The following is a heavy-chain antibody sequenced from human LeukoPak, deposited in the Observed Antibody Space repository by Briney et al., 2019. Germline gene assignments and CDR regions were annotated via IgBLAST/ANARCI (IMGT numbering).Heavy chain of an antibody. CDR3: ARSTGSGSYRGAFDP. J-gene: IGHJ5*02. Sequence: GESLKISCKGSGYSFTNYWLGWVRQMPGKGLEWMGIIYPADSDTRYSPSFQGQVTISADKSIGTAYLQWSSLKASDTAMYYCARSTGSGSYRGAFDPWGQGTLVTVSS. CDR2: IYPADSDT. V-gene: IGHV5-51*01. D-gene: IGHD3-10*01. CDR1: GYSFTNYW.